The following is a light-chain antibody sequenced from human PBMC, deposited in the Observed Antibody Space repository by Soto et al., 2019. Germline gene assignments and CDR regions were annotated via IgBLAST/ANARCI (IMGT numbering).Light chain of an antibody. Sequence: DIQMTQSPSTLSASVGDRVTITCRASQGISSWLAWYHQKPGEAPKLLIYDASSLESGVPSRFSGSGSGTEFTLTISSLQPDDFATYYCQQYNSYPLTFGGGTKVEIK. CDR3: QQYNSYPLT. CDR2: DAS. J-gene: IGKJ4*01. CDR1: QGISSW. V-gene: IGKV1-5*01.